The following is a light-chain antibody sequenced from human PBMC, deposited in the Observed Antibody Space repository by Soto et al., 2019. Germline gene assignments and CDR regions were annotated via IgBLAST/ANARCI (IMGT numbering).Light chain of an antibody. Sequence: DIQMTQSPSSLSASVGDRVTITCRASQSISDYLNWYQQKPGKAPNLLIYAASSLQSGVPSRFSGSGSGTDFTLTISDLQPEDFATYYCQQSYSIPLTFGGGTKVEI. J-gene: IGKJ4*01. CDR1: QSISDY. CDR2: AAS. CDR3: QQSYSIPLT. V-gene: IGKV1-39*01.